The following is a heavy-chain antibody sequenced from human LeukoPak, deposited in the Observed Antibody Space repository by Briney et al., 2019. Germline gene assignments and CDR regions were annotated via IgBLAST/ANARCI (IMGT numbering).Heavy chain of an antibody. CDR1: GGSISSYY. Sequence: SETLSLTCTVSGGSISSYYWSWIRQPPGKGLEWIGYIYYSGSTNYNPSLKSRVTISVDTSKNQFSLKLSSVTAADTAVYYCARVWGGSSIFDYWGQGTLVTVSS. D-gene: IGHD6-6*01. J-gene: IGHJ4*02. V-gene: IGHV4-59*01. CDR2: IYYSGST. CDR3: ARVWGGSSIFDY.